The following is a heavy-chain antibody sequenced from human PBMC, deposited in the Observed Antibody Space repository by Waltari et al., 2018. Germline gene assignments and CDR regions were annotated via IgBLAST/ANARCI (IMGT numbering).Heavy chain of an antibody. D-gene: IGHD1-26*01. J-gene: IGHJ5*02. CDR2: SSPTRGTT. V-gene: IGHV1-2*06. Sequence: QVHLVQSGDEVKEPGASVKVSCKASGHTFTGDYIHWVRQAPGQGLEWMGRSSPTRGTTKYAQQFQGRVTMTKDTSMNTAYMEVNGLTSDDTAVYYCATIGWEMATVSGPSGGSWGQGTRVTVSS. CDR1: GHTFTGDY. CDR3: ATIGWEMATVSGPSGGS.